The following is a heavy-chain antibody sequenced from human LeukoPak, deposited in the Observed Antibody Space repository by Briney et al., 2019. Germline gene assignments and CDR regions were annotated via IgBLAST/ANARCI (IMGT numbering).Heavy chain of an antibody. J-gene: IGHJ4*02. CDR2: IWYDGTNK. CDR1: GFTFSSYG. Sequence: GRSLRLSCAASGFTFSSYGMHWVRQAPGKGLEWVALIWYDGTNKYYADSVKGRFTISRDNSKNTLYLQMKSLRAEDTAVYYCAKRWGNYYGSGNYYDDYYFGYWGQGTLVTVSS. CDR3: AKRWGNYYGSGNYYDDYYFGY. V-gene: IGHV3-33*06. D-gene: IGHD3-10*01.